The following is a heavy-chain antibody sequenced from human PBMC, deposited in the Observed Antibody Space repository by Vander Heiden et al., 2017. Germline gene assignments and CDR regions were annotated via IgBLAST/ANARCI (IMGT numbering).Heavy chain of an antibody. CDR1: GFTFNDYA. CDR3: AKDMRRDILATVDY. J-gene: IGHJ4*02. V-gene: IGHV3-9*01. Sequence: EVQLVESGGGLVQPGRSLRLSCAASGFTFNDYAMHWVRQAPGKGLEWVSGISWNSDSIGYADSVKGRFTISRDNAKNSLYLQMNSLRTEDTAFYYCAKDMRRDILATVDYWGQGTLVTVS. CDR2: ISWNSDSI. D-gene: IGHD5-12*01.